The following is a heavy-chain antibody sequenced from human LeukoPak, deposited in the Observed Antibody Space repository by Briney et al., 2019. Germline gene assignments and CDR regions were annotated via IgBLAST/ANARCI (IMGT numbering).Heavy chain of an antibody. CDR2: IYTSDST. D-gene: IGHD6-13*01. V-gene: IGHV4-4*07. Sequence: SETLSLTCTVSGGSISSYYWSWIRQPAGKGLEWIGRIYTSDSTNYNPSLKSRVTMSVDTSKNQFSLKLNSVTAADTAVYYCARETNSSSWRALDYWGQGTLATVSS. J-gene: IGHJ4*02. CDR3: ARETNSSSWRALDY. CDR1: GGSISSYY.